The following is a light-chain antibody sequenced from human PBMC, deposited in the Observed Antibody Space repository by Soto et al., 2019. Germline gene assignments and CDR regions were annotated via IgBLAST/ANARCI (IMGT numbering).Light chain of an antibody. Sequence: IVFTQSPGTLSLSPGERATLSCRASQSISSSYLAWYQQKPGQAPRLLIYGASTRATGIPDRFSGSGSGTDFTLTISSLQSEDFAVYYCQQYNNWWTFGQGTKVDNK. V-gene: IGKV3-20*01. CDR1: QSISSSY. J-gene: IGKJ1*01. CDR2: GAS. CDR3: QQYNNWWT.